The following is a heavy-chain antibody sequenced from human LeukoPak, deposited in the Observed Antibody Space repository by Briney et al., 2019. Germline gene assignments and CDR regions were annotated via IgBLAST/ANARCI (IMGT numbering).Heavy chain of an antibody. V-gene: IGHV4-30-4*08. J-gene: IGHJ4*02. CDR1: GGSISSGDFY. Sequence: SETLSLTCTVSGGSISSGDFYWSWIRQSPGKGLEWIGYIYSSGSTYYNPSLRSRVTISLDTSKNQSSLKLRSVTAADTAVYYCARGGGNYDPFDYWGQGTLVTVSS. CDR3: ARGGGNYDPFDY. CDR2: IYSSGST. D-gene: IGHD1-7*01.